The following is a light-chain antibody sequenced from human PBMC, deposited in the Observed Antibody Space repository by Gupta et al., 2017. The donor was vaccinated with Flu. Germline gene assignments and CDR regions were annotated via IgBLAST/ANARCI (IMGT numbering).Light chain of an antibody. CDR3: QLASA. V-gene: IGKV3-11*01. Sequence: VLTQSPATLSLSPGERATLSCRASQSVRNYVAWYQQKPGQAPRLLIYDASNRATGVPARFSGSGSGTDFILTISSLEPEEFAVYYWQLASAFGGGTKVEIK. CDR1: QSVRNY. CDR2: DAS. J-gene: IGKJ4*01.